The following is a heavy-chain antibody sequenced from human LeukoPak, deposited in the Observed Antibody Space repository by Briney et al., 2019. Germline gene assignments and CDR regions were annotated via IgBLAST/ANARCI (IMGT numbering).Heavy chain of an antibody. Sequence: ASVTVSYKASGYTFTSYDINWVRQAPGQGLEWMGWISAYNGNTNYQQKLQGRVTMTTDTSTSTAYMELRSLRSDDTAVYYCARVRYYDSSGYQDYWGQGTLVTVSS. J-gene: IGHJ4*02. CDR1: GYTFTSYD. D-gene: IGHD3-22*01. V-gene: IGHV1-18*01. CDR3: ARVRYYDSSGYQDY. CDR2: ISAYNGNT.